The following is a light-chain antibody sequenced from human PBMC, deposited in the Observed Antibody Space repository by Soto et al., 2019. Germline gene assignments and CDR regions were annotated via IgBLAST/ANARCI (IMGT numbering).Light chain of an antibody. CDR3: QQYYTYWHM. Sequence: IQITQSPSTLSASVGDRVIITCRASQSISDYLAWYQQKPGKAPKLLIYGASNLESGVPSTFSGSGSGTEFTLTISSLQPDDFATYYCQQYYTYWHMFGQGTKVDIK. V-gene: IGKV1-5*01. J-gene: IGKJ1*01. CDR1: QSISDY. CDR2: GAS.